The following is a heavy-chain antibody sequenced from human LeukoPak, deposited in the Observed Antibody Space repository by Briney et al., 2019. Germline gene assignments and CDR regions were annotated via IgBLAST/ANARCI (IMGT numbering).Heavy chain of an antibody. CDR3: ASGGGIAVAGKRYYYYYMDV. D-gene: IGHD6-19*01. Sequence: SQTLSLTCAISGDSVSSNSAAWNWIRQSPSRGLEWLGRTYYRSKWYNDYAVSVKSRITINPDTSKNQFSLQLNSVTPEDTAVYYCASGGGIAVAGKRYYYYYMDVWGKGTTVTVSS. J-gene: IGHJ6*03. CDR2: TYYRSKWYN. CDR1: GDSVSSNSAA. V-gene: IGHV6-1*01.